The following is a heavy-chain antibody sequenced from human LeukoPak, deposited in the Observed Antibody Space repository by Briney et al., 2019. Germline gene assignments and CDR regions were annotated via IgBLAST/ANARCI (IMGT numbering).Heavy chain of an antibody. V-gene: IGHV3-23*01. CDR3: ARESPVAATGRSWFDA. D-gene: IGHD6-13*01. J-gene: IGHJ5*02. Sequence: PGGSLRLSCAASGFTFSSYAMSWVRQAPGKGLEWVSAISGSGGSTYYADSVKGRFTISRDNSKNTLYLQMNSLRAEDTAIYYCARESPVAATGRSWFDAWGQGTLVTVSS. CDR1: GFTFSSYA. CDR2: ISGSGGST.